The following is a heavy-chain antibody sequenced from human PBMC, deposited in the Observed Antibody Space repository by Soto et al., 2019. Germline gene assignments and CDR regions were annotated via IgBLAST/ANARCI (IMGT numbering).Heavy chain of an antibody. J-gene: IGHJ4*02. D-gene: IGHD1-1*01. CDR3: AKDPYDPVYNWNDGRFDY. CDR2: ISGSDGST. CDR1: GFTFSSYA. Sequence: EVQLLESGGGLVQPGGSLRLSCAASGFTFSSYAMSWVRQAPGKGLEWVSAISGSDGSTYYADSVKGRFTISRDNSKNTLYLQMNSLRAEDTAVYYCAKDPYDPVYNWNDGRFDYWGQGTLVTVSS. V-gene: IGHV3-23*01.